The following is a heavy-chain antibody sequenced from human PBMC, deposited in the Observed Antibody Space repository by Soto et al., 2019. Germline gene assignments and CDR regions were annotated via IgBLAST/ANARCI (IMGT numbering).Heavy chain of an antibody. CDR1: GGTFSSYA. D-gene: IGHD1-7*01. V-gene: IGHV1-69*13. Sequence: GASVKVSCKASGGTFSSYAISWVRQAPGQGLEWMGGIIPIFGTANYAQKFQGRVTITADESTSTAYMELSSLRSEDTAVYYCARVYRSAYNWNYSALEYWGQGTLVTVSS. CDR3: ARVYRSAYNWNYSALEY. CDR2: IIPIFGTA. J-gene: IGHJ4*02.